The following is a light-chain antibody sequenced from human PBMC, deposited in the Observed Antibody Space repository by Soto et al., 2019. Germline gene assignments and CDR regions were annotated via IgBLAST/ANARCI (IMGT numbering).Light chain of an antibody. CDR3: QVWDSSSDHRVV. J-gene: IGLJ2*01. CDR1: NMGSKS. CDR2: YDS. Sequence: SYELTQPPSVSVAPGKTARITCGGNNMGSKSVHWYQQKPGQAPVLVIYYDSDRPSGIPERFSGSNSGNTATLTLSRVEAGDEADYYCQVWDSSSDHRVVFGGGTKVTVL. V-gene: IGLV3-21*04.